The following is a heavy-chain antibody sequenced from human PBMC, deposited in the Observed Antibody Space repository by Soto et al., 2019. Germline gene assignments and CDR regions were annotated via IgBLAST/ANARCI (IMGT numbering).Heavy chain of an antibody. CDR1: GFTFSSYG. CDR3: AKSRDAYNFYFYYGMDV. Sequence: LRLSCAASGFTFSSYGMHWVRQAPGKGLEWVAVIWYDGSNKYYAGSVKGRFTISGDNSKNTLYLQMNSLTAEDTAVYFCAKSRDAYNFYFYYGMDVWGQGTAVTVSS. V-gene: IGHV3-33*06. D-gene: IGHD2-2*01. J-gene: IGHJ6*02. CDR2: IWYDGSNK.